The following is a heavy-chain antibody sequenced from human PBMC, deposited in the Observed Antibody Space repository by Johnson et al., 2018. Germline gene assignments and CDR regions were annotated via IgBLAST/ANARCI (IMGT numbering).Heavy chain of an antibody. V-gene: IGHV3-73*01. Sequence: GEVWYGRFRSKANSYATAYAASVKGRFTISRDDSKNTAYLQMNSLKTEDTAVYYCTSEGHWGQGTLVTVSS. CDR3: TSEGH. J-gene: IGHJ1*01. CDR2: FRSKANSYAT.